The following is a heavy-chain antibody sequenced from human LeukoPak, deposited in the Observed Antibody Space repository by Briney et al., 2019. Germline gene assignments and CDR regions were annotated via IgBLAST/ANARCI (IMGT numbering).Heavy chain of an antibody. CDR1: GGSVSSGSYY. CDR3: ARDRWAGLIAAPAYNWFDP. J-gene: IGHJ5*02. V-gene: IGHV4-61*01. D-gene: IGHD6-13*01. CDR2: IYYSGST. Sequence: PSETLSLTCTVSGGSVSSGSYYWSWIRQPPGRGLEWIGYIYYSGSTNYNPSLKSRVTISVDTSKNQFSLKLSSVTAADTAVYYCARDRWAGLIAAPAYNWFDPWGQGTLVTVSS.